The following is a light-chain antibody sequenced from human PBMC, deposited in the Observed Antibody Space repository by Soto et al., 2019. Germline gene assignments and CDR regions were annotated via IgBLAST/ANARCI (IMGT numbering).Light chain of an antibody. J-gene: IGKJ1*01. CDR1: QAVSTW. V-gene: IGKV1-12*01. CDR2: AAS. CDR3: QQANSFPAKWT. Sequence: DIQMTQSPSSVSASVGDTVTITCRASQAVSTWLAWYQQKPGGAPKLLIYAASTLQSGVPSRFSGSGSGTDFTLTISSLQPEDFATYYCQQANSFPAKWTFGQGTKVDI.